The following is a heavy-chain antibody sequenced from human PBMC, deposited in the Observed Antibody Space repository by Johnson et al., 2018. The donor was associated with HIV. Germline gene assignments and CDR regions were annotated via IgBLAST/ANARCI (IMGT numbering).Heavy chain of an antibody. V-gene: IGHV3-11*04. CDR2: ISSSGSTI. CDR3: ARGSGVGAFDI. CDR1: GFTFSDYY. Sequence: QMLLVESGGGLVKPGGSLRLSCSASGFTFSDYYIPWIRQAPGKGLEWMSYISSSGSTIYYADSVKGQFTSSRDNSKNSLYLQMSSLRVEDTAVYYCARGSGVGAFDIWGQGTMVTVSS. J-gene: IGHJ3*02. D-gene: IGHD7-27*01.